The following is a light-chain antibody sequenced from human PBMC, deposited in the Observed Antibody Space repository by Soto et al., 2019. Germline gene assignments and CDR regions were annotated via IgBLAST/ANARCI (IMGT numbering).Light chain of an antibody. CDR1: QTISSW. Sequence: IHMTLSPSTLSVSVRYRVTITCRASQTISSWLAWYKRKPGKAPKLLIYTASTLKSGVSSRFRGSGSGTEFTLTISSLQPDDFATYYCQHYNSYSEGFGEGNKVDIK. V-gene: IGKV1-5*03. J-gene: IGKJ1*01. CDR2: TAS. CDR3: QHYNSYSEG.